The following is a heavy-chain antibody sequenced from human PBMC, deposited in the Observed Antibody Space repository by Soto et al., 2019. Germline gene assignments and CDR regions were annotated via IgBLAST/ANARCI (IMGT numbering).Heavy chain of an antibody. CDR3: ARLRSPNWFDP. CDR1: GGSISSYY. CDR2: IYYSGST. V-gene: IGHV4-59*12. Sequence: SETLSLTCTVSGGSISSYYWSWIRQPPGKGLEWIGYIYYSGSTNYNPSLKSRVTISVDTSKNQFSLKLSSVTAADTAVYYCARLRSPNWFDPWGQGTTVTVSS. D-gene: IGHD4-17*01. J-gene: IGHJ5*01.